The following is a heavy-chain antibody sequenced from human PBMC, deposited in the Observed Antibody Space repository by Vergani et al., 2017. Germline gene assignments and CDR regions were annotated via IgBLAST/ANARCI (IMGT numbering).Heavy chain of an antibody. CDR2: IQFDGSNQ. J-gene: IGHJ4*02. Sequence: QVQLVESGGGVVQRGGSLRLSCATSGFPLSNYDMQWIRQGPGKGMEFVDFIQFDGSNQYYADSVKGRFTLSRDISKNTLYLQMNSLRTDDTATYYCAKHFRGWGIDYWGQGTQVIVSS. CDR1: GFPLSNYD. CDR3: AKHFRGWGIDY. D-gene: IGHD3-16*01. V-gene: IGHV3-30*02.